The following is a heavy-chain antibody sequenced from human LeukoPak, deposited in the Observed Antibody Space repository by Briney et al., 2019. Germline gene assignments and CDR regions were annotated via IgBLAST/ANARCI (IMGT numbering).Heavy chain of an antibody. Sequence: SETLSLTCTVSGGSISSGSYYWSWIRQPAGKGLEWIGRIYTSGSTNYNPSLKSRVTMSVDTSKNQFSLKLSSVTAADTAVYYCARDLRYCSGGSCYSGMTHFDYWGQGTLVTVSS. V-gene: IGHV4-61*02. CDR3: ARDLRYCSGGSCYSGMTHFDY. J-gene: IGHJ4*02. CDR2: IYTSGST. CDR1: GGSISSGSYY. D-gene: IGHD2-15*01.